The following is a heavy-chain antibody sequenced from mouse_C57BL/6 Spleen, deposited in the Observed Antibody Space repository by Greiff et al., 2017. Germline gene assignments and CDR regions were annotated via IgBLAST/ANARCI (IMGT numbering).Heavy chain of an antibody. CDR1: GFTFSDYG. CDR3: ARPYYYGSSYAYYAMDY. Sequence: EVKLMESGGGLVKPGGSLKLSCAASGFTFSDYGMHWVRQAPEKGLEWVAYISSGSSTIYYADTVKGRFTISRDNAKNTLFLQMTSLRSEDTAMYYWARPYYYGSSYAYYAMDYWGQGTSVTVSS. D-gene: IGHD1-1*01. J-gene: IGHJ4*01. V-gene: IGHV5-17*01. CDR2: ISSGSSTI.